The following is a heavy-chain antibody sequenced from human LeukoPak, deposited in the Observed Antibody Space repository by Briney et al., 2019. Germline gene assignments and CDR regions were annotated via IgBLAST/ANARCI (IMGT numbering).Heavy chain of an antibody. J-gene: IGHJ3*02. CDR3: ARSKSDYVWGSYRSGAFDI. CDR2: IWYDGSNK. D-gene: IGHD3-16*02. CDR1: GFTFSSYG. Sequence: GGSLRLSCAASGFTFSSYGMHWVRQAPGKELEWVAVIWYDGSNKYYADSVKGRFTISRDNSKNTLYLQMNSLRAEDTAVYYCARSKSDYVWGSYRSGAFDIWGQGTMVTVSS. V-gene: IGHV3-33*01.